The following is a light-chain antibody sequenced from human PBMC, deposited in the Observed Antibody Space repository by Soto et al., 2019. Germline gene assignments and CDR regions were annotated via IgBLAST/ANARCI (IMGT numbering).Light chain of an antibody. CDR3: LQHNVFPRA. CDR2: GSS. Sequence: DIQMTQSPYSLSASVGDRVTITCRASQAIRNDLAWYQQRQGRAPKRLIYGSSTLQSGVPLRFIGSGSWTEFTLTFSRLQPEDFATYYCLQHNVFPRAFGQATKGDIK. V-gene: IGKV1-17*01. CDR1: QAIRND. J-gene: IGKJ1*01.